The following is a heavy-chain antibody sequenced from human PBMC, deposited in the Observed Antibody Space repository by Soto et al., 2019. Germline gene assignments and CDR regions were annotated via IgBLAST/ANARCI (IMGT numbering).Heavy chain of an antibody. CDR3: ARAIDYDFWSGYYSTYYGMDV. CDR1: GYNFTSYY. D-gene: IGHD3-3*01. Sequence: GSVKGSCKASGYNFTSYYMHWVRQAPGQGLEWMGIINPSCGSTSYAQKFQGRFAMTRDTSTSTVYMELSSLRSEDTAVYYCARAIDYDFWSGYYSTYYGMDVWGQGTTVTVSS. CDR2: INPSCGST. J-gene: IGHJ6*02. V-gene: IGHV1-46*01.